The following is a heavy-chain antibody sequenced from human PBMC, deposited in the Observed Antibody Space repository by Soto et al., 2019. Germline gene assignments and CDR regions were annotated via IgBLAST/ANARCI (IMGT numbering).Heavy chain of an antibody. CDR1: GDSVSSNSAA. CDR3: ARVLAVAGTGWFDP. J-gene: IGHJ5*02. Sequence: PSQTLSLTCAISGDSVSSNSAAWNWIRQSPSRGLEWLGRTYYRSKWYNDYAVSVKSRITINPDTSKNQFSLQLDSVTPEDTAVYYCARVLAVAGTGWFDPWGQGTLVTVSS. D-gene: IGHD6-19*01. CDR2: TYYRSKWYN. V-gene: IGHV6-1*01.